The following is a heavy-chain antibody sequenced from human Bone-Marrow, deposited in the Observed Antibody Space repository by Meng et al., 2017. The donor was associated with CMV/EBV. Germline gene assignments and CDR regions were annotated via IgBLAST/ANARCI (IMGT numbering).Heavy chain of an antibody. J-gene: IGHJ4*02. D-gene: IGHD6-19*01. CDR2: MNPNSGNT. Sequence: QVQLVQPGGEVKKPGASVKVSCKASGYTFTSYDINSVRQAAGQGLEWMGWMNPNSGNTDYAQKFQGRVTMTRNISKSTAYMDLSSLRSEDTAVYYCATGVADFEYWGQGTLVTVSS. CDR1: GYTFTSYD. CDR3: ATGVADFEY. V-gene: IGHV1-8*01.